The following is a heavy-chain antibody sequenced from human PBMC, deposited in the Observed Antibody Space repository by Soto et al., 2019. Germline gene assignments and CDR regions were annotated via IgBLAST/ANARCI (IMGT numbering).Heavy chain of an antibody. J-gene: IGHJ6*02. D-gene: IGHD2-2*01. Sequence: QVQLVQSGAEVKKPGSSVKVSCKASGGTFSSYTISWVRQAPGQGLEWMGRIIPILGIANYAQKFQGRVTITADKSTSTAYMGLSSLRSEDTAVYYCASRGCSSTSCYVPDYYGMDVWGQGTTVTVSS. CDR1: GGTFSSYT. CDR3: ASRGCSSTSCYVPDYYGMDV. V-gene: IGHV1-69*02. CDR2: IIPILGIA.